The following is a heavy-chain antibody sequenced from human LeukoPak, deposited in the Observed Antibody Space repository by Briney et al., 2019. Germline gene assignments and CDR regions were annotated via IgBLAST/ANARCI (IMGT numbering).Heavy chain of an antibody. J-gene: IGHJ6*02. V-gene: IGHV4-34*01. Sequence: SETLSLTCAVYGGSFSGYYWSWLRQPLGKGLEWLGEINHSGSTNYNPSLKSRVTISVDTSKNQFSLKLSSVTAADTAVYYCARGGIQLWPSYYYYGMDVWGQGTTVTVSS. CDR2: INHSGST. CDR3: ARGGIQLWPSYYYYGMDV. D-gene: IGHD5-18*01. CDR1: GGSFSGYY.